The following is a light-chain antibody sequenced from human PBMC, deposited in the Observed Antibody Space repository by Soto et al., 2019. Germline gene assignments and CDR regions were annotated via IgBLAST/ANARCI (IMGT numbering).Light chain of an antibody. J-gene: IGKJ4*01. V-gene: IGKV3-11*01. CDR2: DTS. CDR3: HQCASWPLT. Sequence: EIVLTQSPATLSLSPGERATLSCRASQSVTTYLAWYQQQPGQAPRLLIYDTSNRAHGIPARFSGSGSGTDFTLPISSLEPEDFAVYYCHQCASWPLTFGGGTKVEIK. CDR1: QSVTTY.